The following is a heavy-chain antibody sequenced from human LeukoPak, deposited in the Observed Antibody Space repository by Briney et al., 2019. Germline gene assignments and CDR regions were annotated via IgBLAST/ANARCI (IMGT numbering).Heavy chain of an antibody. Sequence: SGTLSLTCTASGGTISSYYWSWIRQPPGKGLEWIGRMYTSGSTNYNPSLKSRATMSVDTSKHRCSLKLSSVTAADTAVYYCARESAGRGVIQGTGNMDVWGKGTTVTISS. D-gene: IGHD3-10*01. V-gene: IGHV4-4*07. CDR3: ARESAGRGVIQGTGNMDV. CDR1: GGTISSYY. CDR2: MYTSGST. J-gene: IGHJ6*03.